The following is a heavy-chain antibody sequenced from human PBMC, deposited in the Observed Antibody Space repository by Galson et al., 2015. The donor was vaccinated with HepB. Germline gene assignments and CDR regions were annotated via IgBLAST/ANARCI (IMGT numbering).Heavy chain of an antibody. J-gene: IGHJ4*02. CDR3: ARVEQQLVSY. V-gene: IGHV4-39*06. D-gene: IGHD6-13*01. CDR2: IYYSGST. Sequence: WVRQAPGKGLEWIGSIYYSGSTYYNPSLKSRVTMSVDTSKNQFTLKLSSVTAADTAVCFCARVEQQLVSYWGQGTLVTVSS.